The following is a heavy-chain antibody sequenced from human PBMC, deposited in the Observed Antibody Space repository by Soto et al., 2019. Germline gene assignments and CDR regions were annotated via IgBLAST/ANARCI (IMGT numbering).Heavy chain of an antibody. CDR1: GYTFTSYG. CDR3: ARYSSSWLYYYYYYGMDV. Sequence: GASVKVSCKASGYTFTSYGIHWVRQAPGQRLEWTGWINAGNGNTKYSEKFQGRVTITRDTSASTAYLELSSLGSDDTAVYYCARYSSSWLYYYYYYGMDVWGQGTTVTVSS. CDR2: INAGNGNT. J-gene: IGHJ6*02. D-gene: IGHD6-13*01. V-gene: IGHV1-3*01.